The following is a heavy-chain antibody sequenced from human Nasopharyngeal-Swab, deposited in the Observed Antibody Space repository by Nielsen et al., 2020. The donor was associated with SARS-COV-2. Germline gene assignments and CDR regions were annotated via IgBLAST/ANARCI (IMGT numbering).Heavy chain of an antibody. CDR1: DGSISSGGYY. CDR3: ARAGDFWSGWSANYYMDV. V-gene: IGHV4-31*03. J-gene: IGHJ6*03. Sequence: SETLSLTCTVSDGSISSGGYYWSWIRQHPGKGLEGIGYIYYSGSTYYNPSLKSRVTISVDTSKNQFSLKLSSVTAADAVVYYCARAGDFWSGWSANYYMDVWGKGTTVTVSS. D-gene: IGHD3-3*01. CDR2: IYYSGST.